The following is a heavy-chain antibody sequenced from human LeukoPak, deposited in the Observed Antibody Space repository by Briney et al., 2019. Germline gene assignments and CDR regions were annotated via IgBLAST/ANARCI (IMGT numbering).Heavy chain of an antibody. CDR1: GFTFSSYW. J-gene: IGHJ5*02. CDR3: ARGVGGDSRFDP. CDR2: INSDVSST. D-gene: IGHD1-26*01. V-gene: IGHV3-74*01. Sequence: GGSLRLSCAASGFTFSSYWMHWVRQAPGKGLVWVSRINSDVSSTTYADSVRGRFTISRDNVKNTLYLQMNSLRAADTAVYYCARGVGGDSRFDPWGQGTLVTVSS.